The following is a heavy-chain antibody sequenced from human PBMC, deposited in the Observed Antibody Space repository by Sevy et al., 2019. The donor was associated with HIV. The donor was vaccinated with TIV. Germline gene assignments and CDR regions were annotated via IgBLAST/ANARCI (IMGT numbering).Heavy chain of an antibody. Sequence: GGSLRLSCAASGFTFSSYSMNWVRQAPGKGLEWVSYISSSSSTIYYEDSVKGRFNIARDNAKNSPYLQMNSLRDEDTAVYYCARDRGIVGSPQRRRYYFDYWGQGTLVTVSS. J-gene: IGHJ4*02. D-gene: IGHD1-26*01. CDR2: ISSSSSTI. V-gene: IGHV3-48*02. CDR1: GFTFSSYS. CDR3: ARDRGIVGSPQRRRYYFDY.